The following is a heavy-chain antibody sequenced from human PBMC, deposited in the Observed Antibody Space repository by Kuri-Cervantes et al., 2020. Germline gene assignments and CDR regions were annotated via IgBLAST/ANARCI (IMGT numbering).Heavy chain of an antibody. CDR1: GFTVSSNY. V-gene: IGHV3-53*01. J-gene: IGHJ4*01. CDR2: IFGGGRT. CDR3: AKLGLGY. D-gene: IGHD6-13*01. Sequence: GESLKISCAASGFTVSSNYMSWVRQAPGKGLEWGSVIFGGGRTHYADSVKGRFTISRDQSKHTLHLQMNSLRVEDTAVYYCAKLGLGYWGHGTLVTVSS.